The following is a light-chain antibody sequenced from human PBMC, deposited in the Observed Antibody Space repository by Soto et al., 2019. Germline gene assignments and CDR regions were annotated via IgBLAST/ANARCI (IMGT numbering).Light chain of an antibody. J-gene: IGKJ2*01. CDR1: QSVSSSY. Sequence: EIVLTQSPGTLSLSPGERATLSCRASQSVSSSYLAWYQQKPGQAPRLLIYGASSRATGIPDRFSGSGSGTDFTLTISRLEPEDFPVYYCLQYGSSPPYTFGQGTKLEIK. CDR3: LQYGSSPPYT. V-gene: IGKV3-20*01. CDR2: GAS.